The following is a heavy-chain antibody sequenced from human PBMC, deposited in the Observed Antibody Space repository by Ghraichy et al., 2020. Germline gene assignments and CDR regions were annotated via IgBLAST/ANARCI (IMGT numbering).Heavy chain of an antibody. D-gene: IGHD3-22*01. J-gene: IGHJ4*02. CDR2: IDWDDDK. V-gene: IGHV2-70*04. CDR3: ARTYYYDSSGHFDY. Sequence: SGPTLVKPTQTLTLTCTFSGFSLSTSGMRVSWIRQPPGKALEWLARIDWDDDKFYSTSLKTRLTISKDTSKNQVVLTMTNMDPVDTATYYCARTYYYDSSGHFDYWGQGTLVTVSS. CDR1: GFSLSTSGMR.